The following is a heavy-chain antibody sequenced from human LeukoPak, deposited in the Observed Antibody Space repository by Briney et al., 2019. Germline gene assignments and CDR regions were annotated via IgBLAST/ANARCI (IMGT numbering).Heavy chain of an antibody. J-gene: IGHJ4*02. D-gene: IGHD6-6*01. CDR2: IYYSGST. Sequence: SETLSLTXTVSGGSISSSSYYWGWIRQPPGKGLERIGSIYYSGSTYYNPSLKSRVTISVDTSKNQISLKLSSVTAADTTVYYCARGLDPTSYYFDYWGQGTLVTVSS. V-gene: IGHV4-39*07. CDR1: GGSISSSSYY. CDR3: ARGLDPTSYYFDY.